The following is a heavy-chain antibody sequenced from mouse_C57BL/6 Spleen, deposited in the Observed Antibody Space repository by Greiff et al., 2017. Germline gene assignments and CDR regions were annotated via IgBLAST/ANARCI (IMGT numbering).Heavy chain of an antibody. Sequence: VQLQQSGPVLVKPGASVKMSCKASGYTFTDYYMNWVKQSHGKSLEWIGVINPYNGGTSYNQKFKGKSTLTVDKSSSTAYMQLSSLTSEDSAVYYCAREGFDYWGQGTTLTVSS. J-gene: IGHJ2*01. CDR3: AREGFDY. CDR2: INPYNGGT. CDR1: GYTFTDYY. V-gene: IGHV1-19*01.